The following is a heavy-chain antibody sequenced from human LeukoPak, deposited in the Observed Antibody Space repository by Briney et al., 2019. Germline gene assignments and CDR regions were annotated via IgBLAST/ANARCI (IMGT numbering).Heavy chain of an antibody. CDR3: ASVNVDTASVDY. CDR1: GYTFTSYY. V-gene: IGHV1-46*01. J-gene: IGHJ4*02. D-gene: IGHD5-18*01. CDR2: INPSGGST. Sequence: ASVKVSCKASGYTFTSYYMHWVRQAPGQGLEWMGIINPSGGSTSYAQKFQGRVTMTRDTSTSTVYMEPSSLRSEDTAVYYCASVNVDTASVDYWGQGTLVTVSS.